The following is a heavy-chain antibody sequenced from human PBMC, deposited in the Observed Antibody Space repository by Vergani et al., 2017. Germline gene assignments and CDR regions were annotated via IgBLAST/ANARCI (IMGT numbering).Heavy chain of an antibody. CDR3: VLGSGSYRRKNPIVSGDY. J-gene: IGHJ4*02. CDR1: GGSISSYY. Sequence: QVQLQESGPGLVKPSETLSLTCTVSGGSISSYYWSWIRQPPGKGLEWIGYIYTSGSTNYNPSLKSRVTISVDTSKNQFSLKLSSVTAADTAVYYCVLGSGSYRRKNPIVSGDYWGQGTLVTVSS. D-gene: IGHD3-10*01. CDR2: IYTSGST. V-gene: IGHV4-4*09.